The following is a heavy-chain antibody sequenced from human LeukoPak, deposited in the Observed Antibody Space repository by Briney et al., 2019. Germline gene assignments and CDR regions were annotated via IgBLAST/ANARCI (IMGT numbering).Heavy chain of an antibody. CDR3: ARDQGSGSYYDY. V-gene: IGHV3-30*19. D-gene: IGHD1-26*01. Sequence: GGSLRLSCAASGFTFSSYGMHWVRQAPGKGLEWVAVISYDGSNKYYADSVKGRFTISRDNSKNTLYLQMNSLRAEDTAVYYCARDQGSGSYYDYWGQGTLVTVSS. CDR2: ISYDGSNK. J-gene: IGHJ4*02. CDR1: GFTFSSYG.